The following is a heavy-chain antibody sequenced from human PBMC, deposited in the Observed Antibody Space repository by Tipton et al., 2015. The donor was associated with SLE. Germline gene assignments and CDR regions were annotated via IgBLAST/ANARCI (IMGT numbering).Heavy chain of an antibody. CDR2: INHSGST. D-gene: IGHD3-10*01. V-gene: IGHV4-34*01. Sequence: TLSLTCAVYGGSFSGYYWSWIRQPPGKGLEWIGEINHSGSTNYNPSLKSRVTISVDTSKNQFSLKLSSVTAADTAVYYCARGSVLLWFRELYNWFDPWGQGTLVTVSS. CDR3: ARGSVLLWFRELYNWFDP. J-gene: IGHJ5*02. CDR1: GGSFSGYY.